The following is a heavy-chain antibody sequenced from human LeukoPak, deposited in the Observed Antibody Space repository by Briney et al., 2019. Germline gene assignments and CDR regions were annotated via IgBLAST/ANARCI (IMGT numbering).Heavy chain of an antibody. CDR3: ARVLGYYYYYYMDV. J-gene: IGHJ6*03. CDR2: INPNSGGT. D-gene: IGHD6-6*01. V-gene: IGHV1-2*02. Sequence: ASVKVSCKASGYTFTGYYMHWVRQAPGQGLEWMGWINPNSGGTNYAQKFQGRVTVTRDTSISTAYMELSRLRSDDTAVYYCARVLGYYYYYYMDVWGKGTTVTVSS. CDR1: GYTFTGYY.